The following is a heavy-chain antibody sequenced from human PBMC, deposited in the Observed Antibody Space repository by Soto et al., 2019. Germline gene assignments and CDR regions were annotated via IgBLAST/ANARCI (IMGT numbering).Heavy chain of an antibody. CDR1: GFTFTRYS. CDR3: ARESEDLTSNFDY. V-gene: IGHV3-21*06. J-gene: IGHJ4*02. CDR2: ISSTTNYI. Sequence: GGSLRLSCAASGFTFTRYSMNWVRQSPGKGLEWVSSISSTTNYIYYGDSMKGRFTISRDNAKNSLYLEMNSLRAEDMAVYYCARESEDLTSNFDYWGQGTLVTVSS.